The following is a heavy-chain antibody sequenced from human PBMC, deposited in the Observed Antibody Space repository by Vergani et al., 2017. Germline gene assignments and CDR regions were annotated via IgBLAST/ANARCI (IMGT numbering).Heavy chain of an antibody. J-gene: IGHJ6*02. CDR2: ISSSSSTI. CDR1: GFTFSSYS. Sequence: EVQLVESGGGLVQPGGSLRLSCAASGFTFSSYSMNWVRQAPGKGLEWVSYISSSSSTIYYADSVKGRFTISSDNAKNSLYLQMNSMRAEDTAVYYCAREMATSGGDYSYYYCMDVWGQGTTVTVSS. V-gene: IGHV3-48*01. CDR3: AREMATSGGDYSYYYCMDV. D-gene: IGHD5-24*01.